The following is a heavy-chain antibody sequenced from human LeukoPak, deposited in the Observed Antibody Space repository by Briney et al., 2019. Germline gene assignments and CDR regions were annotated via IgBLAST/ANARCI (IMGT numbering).Heavy chain of an antibody. D-gene: IGHD5-18*01. V-gene: IGHV4-39*01. CDR2: ISYSGST. J-gene: IGHJ4*02. CDR3: ARPWIPTPFDY. Sequence: SETLSLTCTVSGGSISSSSHYWGWIRQPPGRGVEWIGSISYSGSTSYNPSLKSRVTTSVDTSKTQFSLNLSSVTAAEPAVYSCARPWIPTPFDYWGQGTLVTVSS. CDR1: GGSISSSSHY.